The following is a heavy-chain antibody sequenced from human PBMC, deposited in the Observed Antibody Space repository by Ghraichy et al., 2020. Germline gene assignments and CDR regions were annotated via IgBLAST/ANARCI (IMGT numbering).Heavy chain of an antibody. CDR3: GSSPAYYYYYMDV. CDR1: GFTFSSYA. J-gene: IGHJ6*03. V-gene: IGHV3-30-3*01. Sequence: GGSLSLSCAASGFTFSSYAMHWVRQAPGKGLEWVAVISYDGSNKYYADSVKGRFTISRDNSKNTLYLQMNSLRAEDTAVYYCGSSPAYYYYYMDVWGKGTTVTVSS. CDR2: ISYDGSNK.